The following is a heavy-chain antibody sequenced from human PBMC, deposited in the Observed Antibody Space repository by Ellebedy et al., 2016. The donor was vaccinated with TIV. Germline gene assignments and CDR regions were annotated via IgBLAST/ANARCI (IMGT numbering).Heavy chain of an antibody. V-gene: IGHV3-73*01. D-gene: IGHD2-8*01. Sequence: GESLKISCAASGFTFSGSAMHWVRQASGKGPEWVGRIRSKANSYATAYAASVKGRITISRDDSNNMVYLQMNSLKTEDTAVYFCTRPNGVYNWFDPWGQGTLVIVSS. CDR2: IRSKANSYAT. CDR1: GFTFSGSA. J-gene: IGHJ5*01. CDR3: TRPNGVYNWFDP.